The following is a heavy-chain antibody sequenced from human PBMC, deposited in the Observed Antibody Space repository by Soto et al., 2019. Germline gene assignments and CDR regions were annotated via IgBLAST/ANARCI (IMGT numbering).Heavy chain of an antibody. CDR2: INPNSGGT. CDR3: AREEPSNYYYYGMDV. D-gene: IGHD6-6*01. Sequence: ASVKVSCKASGYTFTGYYMHWVRQAPGQGLEWMGWINPNSGGTNYAQKFQGWVTMTRDTSISTAYMELSRLRSDDTAVYYCAREEPSNYYYYGMDVWDQGTTVTVSS. J-gene: IGHJ6*02. CDR1: GYTFTGYY. V-gene: IGHV1-2*04.